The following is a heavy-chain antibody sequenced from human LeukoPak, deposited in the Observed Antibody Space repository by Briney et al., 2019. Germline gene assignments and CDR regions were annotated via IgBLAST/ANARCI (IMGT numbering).Heavy chain of an antibody. J-gene: IGHJ4*02. CDR1: GGSISSSSYS. CDR2: IYYSGST. CDR3: ASSLGNIVVVPAARNRGYYFDY. Sequence: SETLSLTCTVSGGSISSSSYSWGWIRQPPGKGLEWIGSIYYSGSTYYNPSLKSRVTISVDTSKNQFSLKLSSVTAADTAVYYCASSLGNIVVVPAARNRGYYFDYWGQGTLVTVSS. V-gene: IGHV4-39*01. D-gene: IGHD2-2*01.